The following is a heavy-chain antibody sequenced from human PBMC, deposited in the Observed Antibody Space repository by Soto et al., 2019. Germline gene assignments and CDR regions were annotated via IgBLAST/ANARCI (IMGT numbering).Heavy chain of an antibody. D-gene: IGHD1-26*01. CDR2: ISYRGST. CDR3: ARNSVDGSYNWFDP. Sequence: PWETLSLTCAVSCGSINTYYWTWIRQPPGKGLEFIGYISYRGSTNYNPSLKSRITMSVDTSKNQFSLKLSSVTAADTAVYYCARNSVDGSYNWFDPWGQGTLVTVSS. J-gene: IGHJ5*02. CDR1: CGSINTYY. V-gene: IGHV4-59*08.